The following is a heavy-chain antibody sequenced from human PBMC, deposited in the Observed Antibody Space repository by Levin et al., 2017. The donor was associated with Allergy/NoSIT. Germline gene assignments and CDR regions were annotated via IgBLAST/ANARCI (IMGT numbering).Heavy chain of an antibody. CDR1: GFSFDRHT. J-gene: IGHJ4*02. CDR2: ISKDGSRA. V-gene: IGHV3-7*03. CDR3: ARDWGDNNRAFDY. Sequence: GGSLRLSCAASGFSFDRHTMSWVRQAPGKGVEWVADISKDGSRAYYVDSVEGRFTISRDNAKNSLFLQMNSLRVDDAAVYYCARDWGDNNRAFDYWGQGTLVTVSS. D-gene: IGHD1/OR15-1a*01.